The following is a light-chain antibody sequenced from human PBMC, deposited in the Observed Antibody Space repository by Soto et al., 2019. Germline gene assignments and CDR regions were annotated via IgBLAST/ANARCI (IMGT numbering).Light chain of an antibody. J-gene: IGKJ5*01. CDR2: GTY. Sequence: EIVLTQSPGTLSLSPGERATLSCRASQSVSSTYLAWYQQQPGQAPRLLMSGTYNRATGTPDRFSGSGSGTDFTLTISRLEPEDFAVYYCQQYGSPPITVGQGTRLEIK. CDR1: QSVSSTY. V-gene: IGKV3-20*01. CDR3: QQYGSPPIT.